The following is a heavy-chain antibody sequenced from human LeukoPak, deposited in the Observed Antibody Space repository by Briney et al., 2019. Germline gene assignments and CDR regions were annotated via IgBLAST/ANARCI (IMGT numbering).Heavy chain of an antibody. CDR1: GGSISSGSYY. CDR3: ARLYSGSYYFDY. V-gene: IGHV4-61*02. CDR2: IYTSGST. J-gene: IGHJ4*02. Sequence: SETLSLTCTVSGGSISSGSYYWSWIRQPAGKGLEWIGRIYTSGSTNYNPSLKSRVTISVDTSKNQFSLKLSSVTAADTAVYYCARLYSGSYYFDYWGQGTLVTVSS. D-gene: IGHD1-26*01.